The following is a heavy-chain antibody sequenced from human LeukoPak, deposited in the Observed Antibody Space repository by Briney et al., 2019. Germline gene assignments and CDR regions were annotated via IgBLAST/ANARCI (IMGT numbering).Heavy chain of an antibody. Sequence: GGSLRLSCAASGFTFSSYWMSWVRQAPGKGLEWVANIKQDGSEKYYVDSVKGRFTISRDNSKNTLYLQMNSLRAEDTAVYYCAQTALVRLPQRAFDIWGQGTMVTVSS. CDR2: IKQDGSEK. J-gene: IGHJ3*02. CDR3: AQTALVRLPQRAFDI. D-gene: IGHD6-13*01. CDR1: GFTFSSYW. V-gene: IGHV3-7*01.